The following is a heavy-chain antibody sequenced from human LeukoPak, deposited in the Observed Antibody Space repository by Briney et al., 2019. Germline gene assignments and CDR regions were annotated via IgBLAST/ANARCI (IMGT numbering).Heavy chain of an antibody. Sequence: SETLSLTCTVSGGSVSSGSYYWSWIRQPPGKGLEWIGYIYYSGSTNYNPSLKSRVTISVDTSKNQFSLKLSSVTAADTAVYYCAREMERPVNWGQGTLVTVSS. J-gene: IGHJ4*02. V-gene: IGHV4-61*01. CDR3: AREMERPVN. CDR2: IYYSGST. CDR1: GGSVSSGSYY. D-gene: IGHD1-1*01.